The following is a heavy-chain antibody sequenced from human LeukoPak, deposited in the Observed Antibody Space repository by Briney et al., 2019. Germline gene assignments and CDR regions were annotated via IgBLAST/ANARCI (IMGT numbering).Heavy chain of an antibody. V-gene: IGHV1-2*02. J-gene: IGHJ4*02. D-gene: IGHD1-26*01. Sequence: ASVTLSCKASGYSFTGYYMHWVRQAPGQGLGWMGWINPNSGGTNYAQKFQGRVTMTRDTSISTAYMELSRLRSDDTAVYYRARDYSGSYSLSYWGQGTLVTVSS. CDR3: ARDYSGSYSLSY. CDR1: GYSFTGYY. CDR2: INPNSGGT.